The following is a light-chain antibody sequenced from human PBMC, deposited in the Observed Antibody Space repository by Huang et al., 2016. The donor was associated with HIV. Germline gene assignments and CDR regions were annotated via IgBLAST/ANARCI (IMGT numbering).Light chain of an antibody. CDR1: QSLLHSNGHKY. Sequence: EIVMTQSPLSLPVTPGEPASISCRSSQSLLHSNGHKYLDWYLQKPGQSPQLRVYLGSNRSSGVPDRFSGSGSGTDFTLKISRVEAEDVGIYYCMQALQTPVFGPGTRVDIK. J-gene: IGKJ3*01. CDR3: MQALQTPV. CDR2: LGS. V-gene: IGKV2-28*01.